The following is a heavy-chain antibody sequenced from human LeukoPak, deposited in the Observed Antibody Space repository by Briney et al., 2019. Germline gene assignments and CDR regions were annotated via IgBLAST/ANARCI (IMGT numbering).Heavy chain of an antibody. CDR1: GGSISSSNFY. CDR3: ARRCSSTSRYVRGSFDY. J-gene: IGHJ4*02. CDR2: IYYSGST. D-gene: IGHD2-2*01. Sequence: SETLSLTCTVSGGSISSSNFYWGWIRQPPGKGLEWIGSIYYSGSTYYNPSLKSRVTISVDTSKNQFSLKLSSVTAADTAVYYCARRCSSTSRYVRGSFDYWGQGTLVTVSS. V-gene: IGHV4-39*01.